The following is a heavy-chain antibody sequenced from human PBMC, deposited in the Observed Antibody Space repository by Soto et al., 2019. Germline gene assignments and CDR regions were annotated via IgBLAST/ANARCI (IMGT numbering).Heavy chain of an antibody. Sequence: QVQLQQWGAGLLKPSETLSLTCAVYGGSFSGYYWSWIRQPPGKGLEWIGEINHSGSTNYNPSLRGRVTISVDTSKNQFPLRRGSVTAADTAVYYCARGGYMVRGAGYFELWGRGTLVTVSS. CDR1: GGSFSGYY. D-gene: IGHD3-10*01. CDR2: INHSGST. CDR3: ARGGYMVRGAGYFEL. V-gene: IGHV4-34*01. J-gene: IGHJ2*01.